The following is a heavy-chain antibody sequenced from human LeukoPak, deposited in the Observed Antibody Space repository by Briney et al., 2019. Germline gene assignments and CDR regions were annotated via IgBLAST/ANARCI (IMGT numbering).Heavy chain of an antibody. CDR2: VRYDGSNK. CDR1: GFTFSNYG. CDR3: ARGGVDYYGSGTYYLMYYFDY. V-gene: IGHV3-30*02. J-gene: IGHJ4*02. Sequence: PGGSLRLSCAASGFTFSNYGMHWVRQAPGKGLEWVAFVRYDGSNKHFADSVKGRFTISRDDPHNTLYLQMNSLRAEDTAVYFCARGGVDYYGSGTYYLMYYFDYWGQGALVTVSS. D-gene: IGHD3-10*01.